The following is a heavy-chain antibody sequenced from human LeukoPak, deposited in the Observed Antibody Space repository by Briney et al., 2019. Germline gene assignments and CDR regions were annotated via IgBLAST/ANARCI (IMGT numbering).Heavy chain of an antibody. CDR3: ARVLRKGPYGDGGYFYFYMDV. J-gene: IGHJ6*03. Sequence: SETLSLTCTVSGGSISSSSYYWGWIRQPPGKGLEWIGSIYYSGSTYYNPSLKSRVTISVDTSKNQFSLQLNSVTPEDTAVYYCARVLRKGPYGDGGYFYFYMDVWGKGTTVTVSS. CDR2: IYYSGST. D-gene: IGHD4-17*01. V-gene: IGHV4-39*01. CDR1: GGSISSSSYY.